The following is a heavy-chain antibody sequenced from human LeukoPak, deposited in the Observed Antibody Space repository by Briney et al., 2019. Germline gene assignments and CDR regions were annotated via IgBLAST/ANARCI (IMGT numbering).Heavy chain of an antibody. D-gene: IGHD5-18*01. Sequence: AVKVSCKASGGTFSSYAISWVRQAPGQGLEWMGGIIPIFGTANYAQKFQGRVTITADKSTSTAYMELSSLRSEDTAVYYCAREGGYSYAGNWFDPWGQGTLVTVSS. J-gene: IGHJ5*02. CDR1: GGTFSSYA. CDR3: AREGGYSYAGNWFDP. CDR2: IIPIFGTA. V-gene: IGHV1-69*06.